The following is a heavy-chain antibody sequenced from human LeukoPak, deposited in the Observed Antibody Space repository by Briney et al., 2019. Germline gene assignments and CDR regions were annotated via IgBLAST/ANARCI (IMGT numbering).Heavy chain of an antibody. CDR1: GYTFTGYY. J-gene: IGHJ5*02. CDR2: INPNSGGT. V-gene: IGHV1-2*02. D-gene: IGHD6-13*01. CDR3: ARLFGAAAAGHPPPSVFDP. Sequence: ASVKVSCKASGYTFTGYYMHWVRQAPGQGLEWVGLINPNSGGTNYAQKFQGRLTMTRDTPTSTHYMELIRLRSDDTAVYYCARLFGAAAAGHPPPSVFDPWRQGTLVTVST.